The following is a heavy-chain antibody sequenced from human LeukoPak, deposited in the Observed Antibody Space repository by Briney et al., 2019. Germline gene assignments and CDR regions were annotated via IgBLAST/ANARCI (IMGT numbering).Heavy chain of an antibody. V-gene: IGHV4-4*07. Sequence: SETLSLTCTVSVGSVSSYYWSWIRQPAGKGLEWIGRIYTSGSTNYNPSLKSRVTMSVDTSKNQFSLKLSSVTAADTAVYYCAAVVVTNDAFDIWGQGTMVTVSS. CDR1: VGSVSSYY. CDR3: AAVVVTNDAFDI. CDR2: IYTSGST. D-gene: IGHD3-22*01. J-gene: IGHJ3*02.